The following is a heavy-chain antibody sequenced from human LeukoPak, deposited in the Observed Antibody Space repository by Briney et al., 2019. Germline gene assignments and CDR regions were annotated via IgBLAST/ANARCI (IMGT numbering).Heavy chain of an antibody. D-gene: IGHD1-26*01. CDR1: GYSFTNYW. CDR2: IDPSDSYT. CDR3: ARHGGYGGYVDY. J-gene: IGHJ4*02. V-gene: IGHV5-10-1*01. Sequence: GESLKISCRGSGYSFTNYWIGWVRQMPGKGLEWMGRIDPSDSYTNYSPSFQGHVTISADKSISTAYLQWSSLKASDTAMYYCARHGGYGGYVDYWGQGTLVTVSS.